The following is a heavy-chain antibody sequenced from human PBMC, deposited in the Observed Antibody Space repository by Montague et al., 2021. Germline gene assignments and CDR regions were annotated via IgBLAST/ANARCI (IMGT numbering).Heavy chain of an antibody. Sequence: SETLSLTCTVSGGSISNYFWTWIRQPPGKGLEWIGFISYNGRTNFNHSLRSRGTISLVTSKNQFSLNLISVTAADAAVYYCARDTTTDGFDIWGQGTMVTVSS. V-gene: IGHV4-59*13. CDR1: GGSISNYF. CDR3: ARDTTTDGFDI. D-gene: IGHD1-1*01. CDR2: ISYNGRT. J-gene: IGHJ3*02.